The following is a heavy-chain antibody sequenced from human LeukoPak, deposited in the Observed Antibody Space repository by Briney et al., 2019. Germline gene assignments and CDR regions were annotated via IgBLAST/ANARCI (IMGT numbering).Heavy chain of an antibody. Sequence: ASVKVSCKASGYTFTGYYMHWVRQAPGQGLEWMGWINPNSGGTNYAQKFQGRVTMTRDTSISTAYMELSRLRSDDTAVYYCARDGSRREYCSSTSCYKGLDYWGQGTLVTVSS. J-gene: IGHJ4*02. D-gene: IGHD2-2*02. CDR2: INPNSGGT. V-gene: IGHV1-2*02. CDR1: GYTFTGYY. CDR3: ARDGSRREYCSSTSCYKGLDY.